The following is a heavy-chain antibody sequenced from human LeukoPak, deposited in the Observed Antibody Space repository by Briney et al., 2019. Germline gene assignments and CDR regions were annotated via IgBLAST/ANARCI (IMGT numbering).Heavy chain of an antibody. CDR3: ARDLKWIPN. V-gene: IGHV3-53*01. CDR2: IYSGGST. CDR1: GFTFSSYS. Sequence: GGSLRLSCAASGFTFSSYSMNWVRQAPGKGLEWVSVIYSGGSTYYADSVKGRFTISRDNSKNTLYLQMNSLRAEDAAVYYCARDLKWIPNWGQGTLVTVSS. J-gene: IGHJ4*02. D-gene: IGHD5-12*01.